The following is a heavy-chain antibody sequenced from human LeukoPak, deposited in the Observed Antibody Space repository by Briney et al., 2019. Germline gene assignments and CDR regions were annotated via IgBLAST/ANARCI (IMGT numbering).Heavy chain of an antibody. Sequence: ASVKVSCKASGYTFTGYYMRWVRQAPGQGLEWMGRINPNSGGTNYAQKFQGRVTMTRDTSISTAYMELSRLRSDDTAVYYCARAAHYDSSGYDAFDIWGQGTMVTVSS. CDR2: INPNSGGT. CDR3: ARAAHYDSSGYDAFDI. V-gene: IGHV1-2*06. CDR1: GYTFTGYY. J-gene: IGHJ3*02. D-gene: IGHD3-22*01.